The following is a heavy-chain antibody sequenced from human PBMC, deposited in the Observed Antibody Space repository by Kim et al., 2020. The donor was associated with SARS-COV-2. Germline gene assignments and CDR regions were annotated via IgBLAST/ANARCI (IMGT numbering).Heavy chain of an antibody. J-gene: IGHJ6*02. D-gene: IGHD2-2*01. CDR1: GYTFTSYG. Sequence: ASVKVSCKASGYTFTSYGISWVRQAPGQGLEWMGWISAYNGNTNYAQKLQGRVTMTTDTSTSTAYMELRSLRSDDTAVYYCARLGYCSSTSCYRTLYYYYYGMDVWGQGTTVTVSS. CDR2: ISAYNGNT. CDR3: ARLGYCSSTSCYRTLYYYYYGMDV. V-gene: IGHV1-18*01.